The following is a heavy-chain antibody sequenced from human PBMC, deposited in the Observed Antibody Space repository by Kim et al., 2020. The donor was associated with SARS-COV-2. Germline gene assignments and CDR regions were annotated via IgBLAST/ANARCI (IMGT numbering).Heavy chain of an antibody. Sequence: QGRVTITADESTSTAYMELSSLRSEDTAVYYCARVRVGVYYDSSGYCFDYWGQGTLVTVSS. V-gene: IGHV1-69*01. D-gene: IGHD3-22*01. CDR3: ARVRVGVYYDSSGYCFDY. J-gene: IGHJ4*02.